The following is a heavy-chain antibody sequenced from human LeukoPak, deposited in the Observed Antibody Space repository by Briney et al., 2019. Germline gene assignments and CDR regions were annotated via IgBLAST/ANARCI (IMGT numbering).Heavy chain of an antibody. CDR1: GGTFSSYA. J-gene: IGHJ3*02. Sequence: SVKVSCKASGGTFSSYAISWVRQAPGQGLEWMGGIIPIFGTANYAQKFQGRVTITADESTSTAYMELSSLRSEDTAVYYCAREDSSGWSDAFDIWGQGTMVTVSS. CDR2: IIPIFGTA. CDR3: AREDSSGWSDAFDI. D-gene: IGHD6-19*01. V-gene: IGHV1-69*01.